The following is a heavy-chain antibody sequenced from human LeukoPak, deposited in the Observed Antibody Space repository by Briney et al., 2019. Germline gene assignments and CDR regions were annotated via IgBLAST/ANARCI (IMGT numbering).Heavy chain of an antibody. CDR1: GFTFSSSA. D-gene: IGHD2-15*01. CDR3: AKQLGYCSDGSCYFPY. J-gene: IGHJ4*02. Sequence: PGGSLRLSCAASGFTFSSSAMSWVHQAPGKGLEWVSAISNNGGYTYYADSVQGRFTISRDNSKSTLCLQMNSLRAEDTDVYYCAKQLGYCSDGSCYFPYWGQGTLVTVSS. CDR2: ISNNGGYT. V-gene: IGHV3-23*01.